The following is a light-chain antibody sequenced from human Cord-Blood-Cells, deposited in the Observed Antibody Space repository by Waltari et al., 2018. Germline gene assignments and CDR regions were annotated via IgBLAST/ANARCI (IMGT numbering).Light chain of an antibody. CDR1: PSVSSN. CDR3: QQYNTWPHRT. J-gene: IGKJ1*01. V-gene: IGKV3-15*01. CDR2: GAA. Sequence: EIVMTQSPDTLSVSPGERATLSCRASPSVSSNLAWYPQKPGQAPRLLIYGAATRATGSPARFSGSGSRTEFTLTISSLQSEDFAVYYCQQYNTWPHRTFGQGTKVEIK.